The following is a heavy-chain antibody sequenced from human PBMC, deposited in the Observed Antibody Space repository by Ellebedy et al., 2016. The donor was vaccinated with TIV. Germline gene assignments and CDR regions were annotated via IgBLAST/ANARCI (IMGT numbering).Heavy chain of an antibody. D-gene: IGHD3-10*01. CDR3: ARGFYYGSGSYEEYYFDY. Sequence: SVKVSCXASGGTFSSYAISWVRQAPGQGLEWMGRIIPILGIANYAQKFQGRVTITADKSTSTAYMELSSLRSEDTAVYYCARGFYYGSGSYEEYYFDYWGQGTLVTVSS. J-gene: IGHJ4*02. V-gene: IGHV1-69*04. CDR1: GGTFSSYA. CDR2: IIPILGIA.